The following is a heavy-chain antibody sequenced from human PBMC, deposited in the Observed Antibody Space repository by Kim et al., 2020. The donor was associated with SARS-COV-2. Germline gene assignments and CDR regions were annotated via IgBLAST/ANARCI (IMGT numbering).Heavy chain of an antibody. CDR3: ARGPTYYGSGSYYQKRKQSSNWYFDL. V-gene: IGHV4-34*01. CDR2: INHSGST. D-gene: IGHD3-10*01. J-gene: IGHJ2*01. Sequence: SETLSLTCAVYGGSFSGYYWSWIRQPPGKGLEWIGEINHSGSTNYNPSLKSRVTISVDTSKNQFSLKLSSVTAADTAVYYCARGPTYYGSGSYYQKRKQSSNWYFDLWGRGTLVTVSS. CDR1: GGSFSGYY.